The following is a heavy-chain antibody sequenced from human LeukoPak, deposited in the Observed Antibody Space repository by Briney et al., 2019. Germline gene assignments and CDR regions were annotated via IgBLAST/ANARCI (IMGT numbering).Heavy chain of an antibody. CDR3: AREVVPNYYGSGSASDYYYYYGMDV. CDR1: GYTFTSYG. CDR2: IIAYIGNT. Sequence: ASGKVSWKASGYTFTSYGISWVRQPPGQGREWMGWIIAYIGNTNYAQKLQGRVTMTTDTSTSTAYMELRSLRSDDTAVYYCAREVVPNYYGSGSASDYYYYYGMDVWGKGTTVTVSS. D-gene: IGHD3-10*01. J-gene: IGHJ6*04. V-gene: IGHV1-18*04.